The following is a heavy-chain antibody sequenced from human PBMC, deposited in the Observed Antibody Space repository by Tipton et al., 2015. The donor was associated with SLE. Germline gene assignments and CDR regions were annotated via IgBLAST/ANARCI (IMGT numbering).Heavy chain of an antibody. V-gene: IGHV4-61*01. CDR2: IYYSGST. J-gene: IGHJ5*02. CDR3: ARDDSSAVDP. D-gene: IGHD3-22*01. Sequence: TLSLTCTVSGYSISSGYYWGWIRQPPGKGLEWIGYIYYSGSTNYNPSLKSRVTISVDTSKNQFSLKLSSVTAADTAVYYCARDDSSAVDPWGQGTLVTVSS. CDR1: GYSISSGYY.